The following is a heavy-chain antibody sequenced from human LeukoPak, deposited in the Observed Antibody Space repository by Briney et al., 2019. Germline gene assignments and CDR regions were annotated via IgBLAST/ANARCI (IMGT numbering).Heavy chain of an antibody. CDR1: GGTFSSYA. CDR3: ARQYSSSSGAFDY. D-gene: IGHD6-6*01. V-gene: IGHV1-69*13. Sequence: ASVKVSCKASGGTFSSYAISWVRQAPGQGLEWMGGIIPIFGTANYAQKFQGRVTITADESTSTAYMELSSLRSEDTTVYYCARQYSSSSGAFDYWGQGTLVTVSS. J-gene: IGHJ4*02. CDR2: IIPIFGTA.